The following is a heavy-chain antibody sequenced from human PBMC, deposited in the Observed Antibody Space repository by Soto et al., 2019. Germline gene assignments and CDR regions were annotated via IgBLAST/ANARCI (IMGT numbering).Heavy chain of an antibody. Sequence: SETLSLTCTVSGGSISSGGYYWSWIRQHPGKGLEWIGYIYYSGSTYYNPSLKSRVTISVDTSKNQFSLKLSSVTAADTAVYYCARARSVRGVMGAWFDPWGQGTLVTVSS. CDR1: GGSISSGGYY. V-gene: IGHV4-31*03. CDR3: ARARSVRGVMGAWFDP. J-gene: IGHJ5*02. CDR2: IYYSGST. D-gene: IGHD3-10*02.